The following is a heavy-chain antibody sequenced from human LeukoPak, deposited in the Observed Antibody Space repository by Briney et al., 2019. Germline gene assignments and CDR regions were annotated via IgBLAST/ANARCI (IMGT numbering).Heavy chain of an antibody. J-gene: IGHJ3*02. CDR2: IWHDGSNK. D-gene: IGHD3-9*01. Sequence: GGSLRLSCAASGFTFSSYGMHWVRQAPGKGLEWVAVIWHDGSNKYYADSVKGRFTITRDNSKNTLYLQMNSLRAEDTAVYYRARGQTGSDAFDIWGQGTMVTVSS. V-gene: IGHV3-33*01. CDR1: GFTFSSYG. CDR3: ARGQTGSDAFDI.